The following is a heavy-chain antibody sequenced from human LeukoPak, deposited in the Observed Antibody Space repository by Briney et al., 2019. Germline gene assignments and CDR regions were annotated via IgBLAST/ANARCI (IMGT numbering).Heavy chain of an antibody. V-gene: IGHV3-33*01. CDR1: GFPFSSYG. CDR2: LVYDERS. D-gene: IGHD2/OR15-2a*01. Sequence: PGGSLRLSCAASGFPFSSYGMHWVRQAPGKGLEWVARLVYDERSDYADSVKGRFSISRDNSMNTVHLEMNSLRAEDTGIYYCARGLNYFPIDYWGQGTLVTVSS. CDR3: ARGLNYFPIDY. J-gene: IGHJ4*02.